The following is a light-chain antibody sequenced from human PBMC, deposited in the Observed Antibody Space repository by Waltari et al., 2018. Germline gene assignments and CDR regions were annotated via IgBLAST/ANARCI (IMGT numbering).Light chain of an antibody. CDR3: AVWDDSLSGWV. J-gene: IGLJ3*02. CDR1: TSNIGSTY. Sequence: QSVLTQPPSASGTPGQRVTIFCSGRTSNIGSTYVYWYQHLPGTAPKVLIYRNNQRPSGVPDRFSGSKSDTSASLAISGLRSEDDAHYYCAVWDDSLSGWVFGGGTKVTVL. V-gene: IGLV1-47*01. CDR2: RNN.